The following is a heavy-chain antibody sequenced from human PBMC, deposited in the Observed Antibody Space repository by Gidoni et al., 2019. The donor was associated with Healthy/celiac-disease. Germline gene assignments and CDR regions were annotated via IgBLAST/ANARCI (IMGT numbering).Heavy chain of an antibody. V-gene: IGHV4-39*01. D-gene: IGHD6-13*01. CDR2: IYYSGST. CDR1: GGSISSSSYY. Sequence: QLQLQESGPGLGKPSETLSLTCTVSGGSISSSSYYWGWIRQPPGKGLEWIGSIYYSGSTYYTPSLQSRVTISVDTSKNQFSLKLSSVTAADTAVYYCASLAGSTDAFDIWGQGTMVTVSS. J-gene: IGHJ3*02. CDR3: ASLAGSTDAFDI.